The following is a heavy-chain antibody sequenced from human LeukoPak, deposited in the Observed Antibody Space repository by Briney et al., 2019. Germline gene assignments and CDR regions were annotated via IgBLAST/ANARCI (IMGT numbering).Heavy chain of an antibody. CDR3: ARALDCSSTSCYAVDY. CDR1: GFTFSSYG. V-gene: IGHV3-33*01. CDR2: IWYDGSNK. D-gene: IGHD2-2*01. J-gene: IGHJ4*02. Sequence: GGSLRLSCAASGFTFSSYGMHWVRQAPGKGLEWVAVIWYDGSNKYYADSVKGRFTISRDNSRNTLYLQMNSLRAEDTAVYYCARALDCSSTSCYAVDYWGQGTLVTVSS.